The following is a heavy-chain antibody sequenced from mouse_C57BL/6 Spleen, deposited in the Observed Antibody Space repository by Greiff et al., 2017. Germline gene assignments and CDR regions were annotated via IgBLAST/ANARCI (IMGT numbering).Heavy chain of an antibody. Sequence: QVQLQQSGPELVKPGASVKISCKASGYAFSSSWMNWVKQRPGKGLEWIGRIYPGGGDTNYNGKFKGKATLTADKSSSTAYMQLSSLTSEDSAVYFCARDDYDERLDYWGQGTTLTVSS. CDR2: IYPGGGDT. J-gene: IGHJ2*01. CDR1: GYAFSSSW. V-gene: IGHV1-82*01. D-gene: IGHD2-4*01. CDR3: ARDDYDERLDY.